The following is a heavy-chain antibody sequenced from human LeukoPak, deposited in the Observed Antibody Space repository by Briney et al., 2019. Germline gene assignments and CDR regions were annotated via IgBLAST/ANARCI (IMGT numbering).Heavy chain of an antibody. D-gene: IGHD5/OR15-5a*01. CDR1: GFTFDDYT. CDR3: TKSSYYYYMDV. CDR2: ISWDGGST. Sequence: GGSPRLSCAASGFTFDDYTMHWVRQAPGKDLEWVSLISWDGGSTYYADSVKGRFTISRDNSKNSRYLQMNSLRTDDTALYYCTKSSYYYYMDVWGKGTTVTVSS. V-gene: IGHV3-43*01. J-gene: IGHJ6*03.